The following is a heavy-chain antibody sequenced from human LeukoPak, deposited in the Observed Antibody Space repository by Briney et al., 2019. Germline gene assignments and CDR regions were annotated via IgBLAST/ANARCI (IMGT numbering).Heavy chain of an antibody. CDR2: ITGSGTYI. J-gene: IGHJ4*02. D-gene: IGHD2-15*01. CDR3: ARDGPSWSRDY. CDR1: GFTFSSYW. V-gene: IGHV3-21*01. Sequence: GGSLRLSCAASGFTFSSYWMHWVRQAPGKGLEWVSTITGSGTYIYYAESVKGRFTISRDDAKNSLYLQMNTLGAEDTAVYYCARDGPSWSRDYWGQGTLVTVSS.